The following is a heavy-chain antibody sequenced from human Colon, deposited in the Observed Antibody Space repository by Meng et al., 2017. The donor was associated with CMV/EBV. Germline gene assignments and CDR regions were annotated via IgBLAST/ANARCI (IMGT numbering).Heavy chain of an antibody. CDR3: ARMALHWYYDL. CDR1: RHSIHHRSYY. CDR2: IYYTGND. V-gene: IGHV4-39*07. D-gene: IGHD5-24*01. J-gene: IGHJ2*01. Sequence: EPGPGRVKPCEARTLTSTVSRHSIHHRSYYRGWIRQPPGKGLVWFASIYYTGNDSHNPSLKSRVTISIDTSNNQFSLRLTSVNAADTAVYYCARMALHWYYDLWGRGTLVTVSS.